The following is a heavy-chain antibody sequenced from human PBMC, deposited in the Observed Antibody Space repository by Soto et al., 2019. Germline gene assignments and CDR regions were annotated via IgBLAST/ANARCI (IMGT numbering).Heavy chain of an antibody. J-gene: IGHJ5*02. D-gene: IGHD6-6*01. CDR3: ARMVAARHLDP. Sequence: SETLSLTCTVSGGSISRGGYYWSWIRQHPGKGLEWIGYIYYSGSTYYNPSLKSRVTISVDTSKNQFSLKLSSVTAADTAVYYCARMVAARHLDPWGQGTLVTVSS. V-gene: IGHV4-31*03. CDR1: GGSISRGGYY. CDR2: IYYSGST.